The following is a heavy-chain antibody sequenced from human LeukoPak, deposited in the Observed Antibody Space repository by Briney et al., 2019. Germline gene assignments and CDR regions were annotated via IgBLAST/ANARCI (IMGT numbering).Heavy chain of an antibody. CDR2: IYSGGST. CDR1: GFTVSSNY. V-gene: IGHV3-53*01. J-gene: IGHJ2*01. Sequence: PGGSLRLSCAASGFTVSSNYMSWVRQAPGKGLEWVSAIYSGGSTYYADSVKGRFTISRDNSKNTLYLQMNSLRAEDTAVYYCARDRVYSSSSKLGYFDLWGRGTLVTVSS. D-gene: IGHD6-13*01. CDR3: ARDRVYSSSSKLGYFDL.